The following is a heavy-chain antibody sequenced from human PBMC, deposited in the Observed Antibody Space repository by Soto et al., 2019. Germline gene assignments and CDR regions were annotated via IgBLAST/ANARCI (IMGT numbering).Heavy chain of an antibody. D-gene: IGHD3-10*01. CDR3: VRGLPGGFDP. CDR2: IGVAGDT. CDR1: GFIFSNFD. J-gene: IGHJ5*02. V-gene: IGHV3-13*01. Sequence: GGSLRLSCGASGFIFSNFDMHWVRQTTEKGLEGVSVIGVAGDTNYSGSVNGRFTISREYAKNSLFLQMNSLRVGDTAVYYCVRGLPGGFDPWGQGTLVTVSS.